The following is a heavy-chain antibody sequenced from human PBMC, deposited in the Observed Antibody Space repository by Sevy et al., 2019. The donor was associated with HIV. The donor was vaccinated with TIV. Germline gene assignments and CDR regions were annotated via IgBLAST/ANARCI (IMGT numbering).Heavy chain of an antibody. D-gene: IGHD3-22*01. Sequence: GGSLRLSCAASGFTFGSYAMTWVRQAPGKGLEWVSGISGSGTTYYADSVKGRFTISRDNSKSTLFLQLNSLRADDTAVYYCTKYQPNYYDSFSDAFDMWGQGTMVIVSS. J-gene: IGHJ3*02. CDR1: GFTFGSYA. CDR2: ISGSGTT. V-gene: IGHV3-23*01. CDR3: TKYQPNYYDSFSDAFDM.